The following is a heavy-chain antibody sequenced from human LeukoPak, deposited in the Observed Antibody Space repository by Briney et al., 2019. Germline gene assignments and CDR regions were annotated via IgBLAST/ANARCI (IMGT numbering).Heavy chain of an antibody. V-gene: IGHV1-2*02. D-gene: IGHD3-22*01. CDR3: ARAVRPLIKYYYDSSGYLGYFQH. J-gene: IGHJ1*01. CDR2: INPNSGGT. CDR1: GYTFTGYY. Sequence: ASVKVSCKASGYTFTGYYMHWVRQAPGQGLEWMGWINPNSGGTNYAQKFQGRVTMTRDTSISTAYMELSRLRSDDTAVYYCARAVRPLIKYYYDSSGYLGYFQHWGQGTLVTVSS.